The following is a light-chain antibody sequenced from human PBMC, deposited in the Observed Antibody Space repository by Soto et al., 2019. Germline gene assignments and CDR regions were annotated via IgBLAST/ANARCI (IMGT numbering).Light chain of an antibody. CDR1: QSLVHSSGTTF. CDR3: MQTTHWPYT. CDR2: KVS. Sequence: DVVLTQSPLSLPVTPGQPASISCRSSQSLVHSSGTTFLNWFLQRPGQSPRRLIYKVSTRASGVPDRFSGSGSDTDFTLNISRVEAEDGGIYYCMQTTHWPYTFGRGTRLESK. V-gene: IGKV2-30*02. J-gene: IGKJ5*01.